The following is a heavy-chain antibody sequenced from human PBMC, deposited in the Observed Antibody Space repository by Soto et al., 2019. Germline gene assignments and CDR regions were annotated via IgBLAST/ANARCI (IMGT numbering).Heavy chain of an antibody. D-gene: IGHD5-12*01. CDR2: INSDGSST. J-gene: IGHJ4*02. V-gene: IGHV3-74*01. Sequence: VQLVESGGGLVQPGGSLRLSCAASGFTFSSYWIHWVRQAPGKGVGWVSRINSDGSSTSYAGSVKGRFTISRDNAKNTLYLQMNSLRAEDTAVYYCARRGNIVAYDYWGQGTLVTVSS. CDR3: ARRGNIVAYDY. CDR1: GFTFSSYW.